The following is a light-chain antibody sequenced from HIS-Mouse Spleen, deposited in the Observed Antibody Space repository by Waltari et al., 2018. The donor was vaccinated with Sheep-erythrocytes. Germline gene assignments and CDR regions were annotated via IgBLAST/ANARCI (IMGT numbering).Light chain of an antibody. CDR1: QSISSY. CDR2: AAS. V-gene: IGKV1-39*01. CDR3: QQSYSTPQFT. Sequence: DIQMTQSPSSLSASVGDRVTITCRASQSISSYLNWYQQKPGKAPKLLIYAASSLQSGVPSRLSGSRSGTDFTLTISSLQPEDFATYYCQQSYSTPQFTFGPGTKVDIK. J-gene: IGKJ3*01.